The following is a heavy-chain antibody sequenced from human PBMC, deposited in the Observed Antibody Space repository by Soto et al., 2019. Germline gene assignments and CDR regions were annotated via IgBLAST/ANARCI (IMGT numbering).Heavy chain of an antibody. CDR1: GGSISSSSYY. CDR2: IYYSGST. CDR3: ASIPVYIAAAPDY. V-gene: IGHV4-39*01. D-gene: IGHD6-13*01. Sequence: QLQLQESGPGLVKPSETLCLICSVSGGSISSSSYYWGWIRQPPGKGLEWIGSIYYSGSTYYNPSLKSRVTISVDTSKNQFSLKLSSVTAAATAVYYCASIPVYIAAAPDYWGQGTLVTVSS. J-gene: IGHJ4*02.